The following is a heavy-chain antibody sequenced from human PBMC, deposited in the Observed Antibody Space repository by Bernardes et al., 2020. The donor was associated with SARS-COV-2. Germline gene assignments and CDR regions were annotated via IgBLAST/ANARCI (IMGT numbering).Heavy chain of an antibody. CDR1: GFSFSNYG. D-gene: IGHD1-26*01. V-gene: IGHV3-23*01. CDR2: ISCTGFTT. Sequence: GGSLRLSCAASGFSFSNYGMNWVRQTPGKGLEWVAGISCTGFTTYYSDSVKGRFTISRDNSKNTLCLQMNSLRTDDTAVYYCAKDVIRGLASFWPYYNLYVCGQGTTVTVSS. J-gene: IGHJ6*01. CDR3: AKDVIRGLASFWPYYNLYV.